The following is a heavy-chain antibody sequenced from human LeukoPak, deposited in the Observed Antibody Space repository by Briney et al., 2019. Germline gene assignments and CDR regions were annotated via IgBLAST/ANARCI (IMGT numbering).Heavy chain of an antibody. CDR2: ISAYNGNT. CDR1: GYTFTSYG. V-gene: IGHV1-18*01. J-gene: IGHJ6*02. Sequence: GASVKVSCKASGYTFTSYGISWVRQAPGQGFEWMGWISAYNGNTNYAQKLQGRVTMTTDTFTSTAYMELRSLRSDDTAVYYCAREDGYNSYGMDVWGQGTTVTVSS. D-gene: IGHD5-24*01. CDR3: AREDGYNSYGMDV.